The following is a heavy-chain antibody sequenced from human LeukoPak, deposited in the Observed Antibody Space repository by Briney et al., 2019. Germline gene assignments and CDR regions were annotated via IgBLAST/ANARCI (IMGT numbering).Heavy chain of an antibody. J-gene: IGHJ4*02. D-gene: IGHD3-22*01. V-gene: IGHV1-69*04. CDR3: AKAGGADSSGYYPWRY. CDR1: GGTFSSYA. CDR2: IISILGIA. Sequence: ASVKVSCKASGGTFSSYAISWVRQAPGQGLEWMGRIISILGIANYAQKFQGRVTITADKSTGTAYMELSSLRSEDTAVYYCAKAGGADSSGYYPWRYWGQGTLVTVSS.